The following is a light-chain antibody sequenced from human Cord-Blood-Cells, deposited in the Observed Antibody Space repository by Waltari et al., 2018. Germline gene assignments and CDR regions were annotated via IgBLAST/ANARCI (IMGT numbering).Light chain of an antibody. Sequence: AIRMTQSPSSFSASTGDRVTITCRASQGISSYLAWYQQKPGKAPKLLIYAASTLQSGVPPRFSGSGSGTDFTLTISSLQPEDFATYYCQQSYSTPFTFGPGTKVDIK. V-gene: IGKV1-8*01. CDR2: AAS. CDR3: QQSYSTPFT. CDR1: QGISSY. J-gene: IGKJ3*01.